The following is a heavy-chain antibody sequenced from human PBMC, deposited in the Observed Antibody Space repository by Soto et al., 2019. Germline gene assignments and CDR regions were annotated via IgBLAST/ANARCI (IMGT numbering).Heavy chain of an antibody. CDR3: SRTTNYCSSGSCSLGAFDI. Sequence: PGGSLRLSCAASGFSVSYNCMSWVRQAPGKGLEWVSVIYSAGTTYYADSVKGRFTISRDSSRNTLYLQMNSLGVEDTAVYYCSRTTNYCSSGSCSLGAFDIWGQGTMVTVSS. J-gene: IGHJ3*02. CDR2: IYSAGTT. V-gene: IGHV3-66*01. CDR1: GFSVSYNC. D-gene: IGHD2-15*01.